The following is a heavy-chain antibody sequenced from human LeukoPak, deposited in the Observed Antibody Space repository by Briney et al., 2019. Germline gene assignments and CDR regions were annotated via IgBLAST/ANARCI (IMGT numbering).Heavy chain of an antibody. J-gene: IGHJ5*02. Sequence: ASVKVSFKASGYTFTGFYMHWVRQAPGQGLEWMGWINPNSGGTNYAQKFQGRVTMTRDTSISTAYVELSRLRSDDTAVYYCARAHLIAAAGYNWFDPWGQGTLATVSS. CDR1: GYTFTGFY. CDR3: ARAHLIAAAGYNWFDP. D-gene: IGHD6-13*01. CDR2: INPNSGGT. V-gene: IGHV1-2*02.